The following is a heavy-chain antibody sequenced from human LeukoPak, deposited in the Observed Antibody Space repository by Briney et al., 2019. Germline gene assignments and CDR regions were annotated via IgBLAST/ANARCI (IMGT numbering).Heavy chain of an antibody. D-gene: IGHD2/OR15-2a*01. CDR2: ISSSSSYI. J-gene: IGHJ6*03. Sequence: GGSLRLSCAASGFTFSSYSMNWVRQAPGKGLEWVSSISSSSSYIYYADSVKGRFTISRDNAKNSLYLQMNSLRAEDTAVYYCARDLRWSLYAGAMDVWGKGTTVTVSS. V-gene: IGHV3-21*01. CDR1: GFTFSSYS. CDR3: ARDLRWSLYAGAMDV.